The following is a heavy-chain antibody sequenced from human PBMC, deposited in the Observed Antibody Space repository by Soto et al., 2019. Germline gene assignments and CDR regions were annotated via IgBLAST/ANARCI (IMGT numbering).Heavy chain of an antibody. CDR1: GGSISSYY. Sequence: SETLSLTCTVSGGSISSYYWSWIRQPPGKGLEWIGYIYYSGSTNYNPSLKSRVTISVDTSKNQFSLKLSSVTAADTAVYYCARIVPRWARRGSLHADYWGQGTLVTVSS. CDR3: ARIVPRWARRGSLHADY. D-gene: IGHD6-6*01. V-gene: IGHV4-59*08. CDR2: IYYSGST. J-gene: IGHJ4*02.